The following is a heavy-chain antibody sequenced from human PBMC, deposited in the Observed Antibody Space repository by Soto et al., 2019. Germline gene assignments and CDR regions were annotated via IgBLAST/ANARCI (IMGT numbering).Heavy chain of an antibody. Sequence: ASVKVSCKASGYTFTSYAMHWVRQAPGQRLEWMGWINAGNGNTNYAQNLQGRVTMTTDTSTSTAYMELRSLRSDDTAVYYCARDLDIVLVPAAMHGFDYWGQGTLVPVSS. D-gene: IGHD2-2*03. CDR3: ARDLDIVLVPAAMHGFDY. V-gene: IGHV1-3*01. CDR2: INAGNGNT. J-gene: IGHJ4*02. CDR1: GYTFTSYA.